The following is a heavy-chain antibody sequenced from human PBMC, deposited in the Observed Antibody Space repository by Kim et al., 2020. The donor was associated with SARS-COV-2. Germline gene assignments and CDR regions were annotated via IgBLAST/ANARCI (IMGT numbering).Heavy chain of an antibody. CDR3: ARLNSKYSKVGAIIDY. CDR2: IYYSGST. D-gene: IGHD6-6*01. Sequence: SETLSLTCTVSGGSISSSSYYWGWIRQPPGKGLEWIGSIYYSGSTYYNPSLKSRVTISVDTSKNQFSLKLSSVTAADTAVYYCARLNSKYSKVGAIIDYWGQGTLVTVSS. CDR1: GGSISSSSYY. V-gene: IGHV4-39*01. J-gene: IGHJ4*02.